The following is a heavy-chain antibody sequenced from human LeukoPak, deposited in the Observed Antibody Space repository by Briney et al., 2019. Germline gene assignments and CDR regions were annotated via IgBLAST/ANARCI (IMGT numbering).Heavy chain of an antibody. V-gene: IGHV1-69*04. J-gene: IGHJ5*02. CDR2: IIPILGIA. D-gene: IGHD2-15*01. CDR3: ARDREVSIVVVVAATFWFDP. CDR1: GGTFSSYA. Sequence: VASVKVSCKASGGTFSSYAISWVRQAPGQGLEWMGRIIPILGIANYAQKFQGRVTITADKSTSTAYMELSSLRSEDTAVYYCARDREVSIVVVVAATFWFDPWGQGTLVTVS.